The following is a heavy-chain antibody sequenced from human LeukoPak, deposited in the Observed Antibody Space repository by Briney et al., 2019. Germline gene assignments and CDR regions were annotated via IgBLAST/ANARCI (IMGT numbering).Heavy chain of an antibody. CDR2: ISAYNGNT. CDR1: GYTFTSYG. D-gene: IGHD6-19*01. V-gene: IGHV1-18*01. J-gene: IGHJ5*02. Sequence: ASVKVSCKASGYTFTSYGISWVRQAPGQGLEWMGWISAYNGNTNYAQKLQGRVTMTTDTSTSTAYVELRSLRSDDTAVYYCARGRRGSGWYGGSYWFDPWGQGTLVTVSS. CDR3: ARGRRGSGWYGGSYWFDP.